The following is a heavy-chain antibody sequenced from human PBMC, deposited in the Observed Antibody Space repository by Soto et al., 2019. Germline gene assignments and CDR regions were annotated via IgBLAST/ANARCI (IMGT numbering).Heavy chain of an antibody. V-gene: IGHV1-2*02. CDR2: INPNSGGT. J-gene: IGHJ4*02. D-gene: IGHD2-15*01. CDR1: GYTFTGYY. CDR3: ARGPFERGYCSGGSCYPLGY. Sequence: QVQLVQSGAEVKKPGASVKVSCKASGYTFTGYYMHWVRQAPGQGLEWMGWINPNSGGTNYAQKVQGRVTMTRDTSISTDYMELSRLRSDDTAVYYCARGPFERGYCSGGSCYPLGYWGQGTLVTVSS.